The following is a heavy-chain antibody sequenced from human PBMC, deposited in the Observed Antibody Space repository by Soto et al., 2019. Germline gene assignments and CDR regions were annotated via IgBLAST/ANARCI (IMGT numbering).Heavy chain of an antibody. Sequence: PGGSLRLSCAASGFTCSSYSMNWVRQAPGKGLEWVSYISSSSSTIYYADSVKGRFTISRDNAKNSLYLQMNSMRAEDTAVYYCALIWSSSWQKTGGMDVWGQGTTVTVSS. D-gene: IGHD6-13*01. J-gene: IGHJ6*02. CDR3: ALIWSSSWQKTGGMDV. CDR2: ISSSSSTI. CDR1: GFTCSSYS. V-gene: IGHV3-48*01.